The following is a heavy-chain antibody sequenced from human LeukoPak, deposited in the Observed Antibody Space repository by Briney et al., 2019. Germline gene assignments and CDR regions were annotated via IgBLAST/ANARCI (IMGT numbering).Heavy chain of an antibody. J-gene: IGHJ4*02. D-gene: IGHD6-19*01. CDR3: AREGSSGWYAFDY. CDR2: IYDSGST. Sequence: SETLSLTRTVSGGSISNYYWSWIRQPPGKGLEWSGYIYDSGSTNYNPSLKSRVTLSVDTSKNQFSLKLSSVTAADTAVYYCAREGSSGWYAFDYWGQGTLVTVSS. CDR1: GGSISNYY. V-gene: IGHV4-59*01.